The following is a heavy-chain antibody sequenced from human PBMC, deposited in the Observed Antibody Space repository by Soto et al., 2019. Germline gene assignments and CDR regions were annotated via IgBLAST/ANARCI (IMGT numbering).Heavy chain of an antibody. J-gene: IGHJ6*02. CDR2: ISGSGGST. D-gene: IGHD3-10*01. CDR1: GFTFSSYA. V-gene: IGHV3-23*01. Sequence: GESLKISCAASGFTFSSYAMSWVRQAPGKGLEWVSAISGSGGSTYYADSVKGRFTISRDNSKNTLYLQMNSLRAEDTAVYYCAKGPSSMVRGVDYYYGMDVWGQGTTVTVSS. CDR3: AKGPSSMVRGVDYYYGMDV.